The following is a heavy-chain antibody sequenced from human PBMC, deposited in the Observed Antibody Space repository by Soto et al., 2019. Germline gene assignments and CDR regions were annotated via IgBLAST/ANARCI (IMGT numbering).Heavy chain of an antibody. Sequence: SVKVSCTASGGTFSSYAISWVRQAPGQGLEWMGGIIPIFGSANYAQKFQGRVTITADESTSTAYMELSSLRSEDTAVYYCARGTPNPAADGTYDYFDYWGQGTLVTSPQ. J-gene: IGHJ4*02. CDR2: IIPIFGSA. V-gene: IGHV1-69*01. D-gene: IGHD6-13*01. CDR1: GGTFSSYA. CDR3: ARGTPNPAADGTYDYFDY.